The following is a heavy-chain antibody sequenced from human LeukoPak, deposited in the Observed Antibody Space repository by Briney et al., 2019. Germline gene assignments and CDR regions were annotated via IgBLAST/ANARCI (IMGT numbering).Heavy chain of an antibody. D-gene: IGHD1-26*01. J-gene: IGHJ5*02. CDR3: VYGGSYYAA. V-gene: IGHV3-7*01. CDR1: GFTFTRYW. Sequence: PGGSLRLSCVASGFTFTRYWMTWVRQAPGTGLELVANIKEDGSEKYYVDSVKGRFTISRDNAKNSLYLQMNSLRAEDTALYYCVYGGSYYAAWGQGTLVTVSS. CDR2: IKEDGSEK.